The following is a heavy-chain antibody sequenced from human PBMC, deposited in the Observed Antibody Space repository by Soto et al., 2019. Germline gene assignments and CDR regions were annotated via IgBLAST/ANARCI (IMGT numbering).Heavy chain of an antibody. Sequence: GGSLRLSCAASGLTFSSYAMNWVRQAPGKGLEWVSVISGSADSTYYADSVKGRFTIARDNSRNTLYLQMNSLRAEDTAVYYCARHKSYGDPYYFDYWGQGTLVTVSS. CDR1: GLTFSSYA. CDR3: ARHKSYGDPYYFDY. V-gene: IGHV3-23*01. CDR2: ISGSADST. J-gene: IGHJ4*02. D-gene: IGHD4-17*01.